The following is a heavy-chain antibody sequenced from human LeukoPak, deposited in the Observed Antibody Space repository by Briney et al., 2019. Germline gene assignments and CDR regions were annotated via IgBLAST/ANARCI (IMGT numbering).Heavy chain of an antibody. CDR1: GGSISSYY. J-gene: IGHJ6*03. D-gene: IGHD2-2*01. CDR2: INYSGST. CDR3: ARAGNIVVGDYYYMDV. V-gene: IGHV4-59*01. Sequence: SETLSLTCSVSGGSISSYYWSWIRQPPGKGLEWIGYINYSGSTKYNPSLKSRVTISVDTSKNQFSLKLSSVTAADTAVYYCARAGNIVVGDYYYMDVWGKGTTVTVSS.